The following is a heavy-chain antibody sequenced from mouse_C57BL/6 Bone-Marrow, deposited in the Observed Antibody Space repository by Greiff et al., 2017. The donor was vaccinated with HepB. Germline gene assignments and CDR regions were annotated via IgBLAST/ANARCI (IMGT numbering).Heavy chain of an antibody. CDR3: AREEGLLHYAMDY. D-gene: IGHD2-1*01. J-gene: IGHJ4*01. CDR1: GYTFTDYY. V-gene: IGHV1-19*01. Sequence: VQLQQSGPVLVKPGASVKMSCKASGYTFTDYYMNWVKQSHGKSLEWIGVINPYNGGTSYNQKFKGKATLTVDKSSSTAYMELNSLTSEDSAVYYCAREEGLLHYAMDYWGQGTSVTVSS. CDR2: INPYNGGT.